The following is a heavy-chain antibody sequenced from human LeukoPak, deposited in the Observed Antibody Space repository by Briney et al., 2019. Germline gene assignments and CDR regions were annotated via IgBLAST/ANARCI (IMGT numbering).Heavy chain of an antibody. D-gene: IGHD3-3*01. CDR3: ARRIGGTKDY. J-gene: IGHJ4*02. Sequence: GGSLRLSCAASGFTFSNDVMSWVRQAPGKGPEWVSSIDGGGGVTDYADSVRGRFTISRDNFKNTSYLRMNSLRADDTAVYYCARRIGGTKDYWGQGAQVTVSS. V-gene: IGHV3-23*01. CDR2: IDGGGGVT. CDR1: GFTFSNDV.